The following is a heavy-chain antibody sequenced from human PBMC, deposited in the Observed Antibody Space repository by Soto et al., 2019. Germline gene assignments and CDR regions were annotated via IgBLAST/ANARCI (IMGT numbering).Heavy chain of an antibody. CDR3: ARDQHRSFRQNYYGMDV. V-gene: IGHV3-33*01. CDR1: GFTFSSYG. Sequence: PGGSLRLSCAASGFTFSSYGMHWFRQAPGKGLEWVAVIWYDGSNKYYADSVKGRFTISRDNSKSTLYLQMNSLRAEDTAVYYCARDQHRSFRQNYYGMDVWGQGTTVTVSS. D-gene: IGHD6-13*01. J-gene: IGHJ6*02. CDR2: IWYDGSNK.